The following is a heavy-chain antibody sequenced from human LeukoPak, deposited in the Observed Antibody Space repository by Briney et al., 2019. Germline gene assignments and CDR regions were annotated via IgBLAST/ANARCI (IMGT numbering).Heavy chain of an antibody. D-gene: IGHD3-10*01. Sequence: GGSLRLSCAASGYTLSIYSENWVRHAPRGGGEWVSSISSSSGYICYTDSVKGRFTISRDNAKNSLYLKINSVRAEDTAVYYCARDSNYYGSGSYYEPWGQGTLVTVSS. V-gene: IGHV3-21*01. CDR1: GYTLSIYS. CDR3: ARDSNYYGSGSYYEP. CDR2: ISSSSGYI. J-gene: IGHJ5*02.